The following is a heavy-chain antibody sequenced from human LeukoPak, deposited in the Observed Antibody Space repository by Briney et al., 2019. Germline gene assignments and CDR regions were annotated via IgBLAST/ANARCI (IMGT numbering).Heavy chain of an antibody. V-gene: IGHV3-21*01. CDR3: ARHAVYSGGYSFWFDP. CDR1: GFTFSSYG. J-gene: IGHJ5*02. Sequence: GGSLRLSCAASGFTFSSYGMHWVRQAPGKGLEWVSSISSSSSYIYYADSVKGRFTISRDNAKNSLYLQMNSLRAEDTAVYYCARHAVYSGGYSFWFDPWGLGTLVTVSS. CDR2: ISSSSSYI. D-gene: IGHD1-26*01.